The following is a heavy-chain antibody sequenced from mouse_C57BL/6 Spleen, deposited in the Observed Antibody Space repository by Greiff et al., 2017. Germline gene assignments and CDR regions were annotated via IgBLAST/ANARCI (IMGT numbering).Heavy chain of an antibody. CDR1: GFTFSSYA. CDR3: ERAAQATWFAY. Sequence: EVKLMESGGGLVKPGGSLKLSCAASGFTFSSYAMPWVRQTPEKRLEWVATISDGGSYTYYPDNVKGRFTISRDNAKNNLYLQMSHLKSEDTAMYSCERAAQATWFAYWGQGTPVTVSA. CDR2: ISDGGSYT. D-gene: IGHD3-2*02. V-gene: IGHV5-4*03. J-gene: IGHJ3*01.